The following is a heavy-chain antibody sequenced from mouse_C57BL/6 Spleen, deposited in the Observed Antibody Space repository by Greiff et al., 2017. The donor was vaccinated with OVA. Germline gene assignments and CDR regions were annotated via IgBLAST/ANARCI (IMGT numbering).Heavy chain of an antibody. CDR1: GYTFTGYW. J-gene: IGHJ2*01. D-gene: IGHD2-3*01. V-gene: IGHV1-53*01. Sequence: QVQLQQPGTELVKPGASVKLSCKASGYTFTGYWMNWVKQRPGQGLEWIGNINPRNGGTNYNEKFKSKATLTADKSSSTAYMQLSSLTSEDSAVYYCARSEDGFFFDYWGQGTTVTVSS. CDR3: ARSEDGFFFDY. CDR2: INPRNGGT.